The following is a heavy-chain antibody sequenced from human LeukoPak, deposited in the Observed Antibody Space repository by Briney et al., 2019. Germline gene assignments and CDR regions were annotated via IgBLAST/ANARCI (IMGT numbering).Heavy chain of an antibody. CDR2: IYDSRST. D-gene: IGHD3-10*01. Sequence: SETLSLTCTVSGGSISSSSYYWGWIRQPPGKGLEWIASIYDSRSTYYNPSLKSRLTISVDTSKNQFSLKLSSVTAADTATYYCARPYHYDSGSRGTAFDIWGQGTMVTVSS. CDR1: GGSISSSSYY. J-gene: IGHJ3*02. CDR3: ARPYHYDSGSRGTAFDI. V-gene: IGHV4-39*01.